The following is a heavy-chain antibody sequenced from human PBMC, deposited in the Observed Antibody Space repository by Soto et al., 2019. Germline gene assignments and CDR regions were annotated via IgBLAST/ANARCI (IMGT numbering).Heavy chain of an antibody. D-gene: IGHD6-19*01. CDR2: VSYEGSNE. J-gene: IGHJ4*01. Sequence: MTLSCVASGFTFSISGIHLVRKAPGKGLEWVAVVSYEGSNEYYADSVKGRFTISRDNSNNTLYLQMDSLRPEDTAVYYCAKEITVHGDFDYLGQGTRVTVCS. V-gene: IGHV3-30*18. CDR3: AKEITVHGDFDY. CDR1: GFTFSISG.